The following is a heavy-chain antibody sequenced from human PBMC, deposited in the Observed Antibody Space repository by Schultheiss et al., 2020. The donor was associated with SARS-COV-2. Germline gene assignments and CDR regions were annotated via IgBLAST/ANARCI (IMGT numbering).Heavy chain of an antibody. CDR3: ARVSGYSYGTRRAAAGTIDY. D-gene: IGHD5-18*01. Sequence: GGSLRLSCEASGYTFSSYAMHWVRQAPGKGLEWVAVISYDGSNKYYADSVKGRFTISRDNSKNTLYLQMNSLRAEDTAVYYCARVSGYSYGTRRAAAGTIDYWGQGTLVTGSS. J-gene: IGHJ4*02. V-gene: IGHV3-30*04. CDR2: ISYDGSNK. CDR1: GYTFSSYA.